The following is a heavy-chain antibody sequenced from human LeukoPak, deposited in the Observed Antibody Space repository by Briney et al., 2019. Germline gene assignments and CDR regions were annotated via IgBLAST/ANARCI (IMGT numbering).Heavy chain of an antibody. Sequence: GGSLRLSCAASGFTFSSYAMHWVRQAPGKGLEWVAVISYDGSNKYYADSVKGRFTISRDNSENTLYLQMNSLRAEDTAVYYCARDWFGYCSGGSCYAESWFDPWGQGTLVTVSS. CDR3: ARDWFGYCSGGSCYAESWFDP. J-gene: IGHJ5*02. V-gene: IGHV3-30-3*01. D-gene: IGHD2-15*01. CDR1: GFTFSSYA. CDR2: ISYDGSNK.